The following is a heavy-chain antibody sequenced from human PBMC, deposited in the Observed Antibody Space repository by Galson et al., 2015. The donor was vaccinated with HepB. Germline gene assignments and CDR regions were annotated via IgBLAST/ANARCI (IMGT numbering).Heavy chain of an antibody. CDR1: GYSFTTYW. CDR2: IDPSDSYT. V-gene: IGHV5-10-1*01. Sequence: SGAEVKKPGESLRISCKGSGYSFTTYWITWVRQMPGKGLEWMGRIDPSDSYTTYSPSFQGHITISSDKSINTAYLQWSSLKASDTAMYYCARLGRGLSGMAVGGQGTSVTVSS. D-gene: IGHD3-22*01. CDR3: ARLGRGLSGMAV. J-gene: IGHJ6*02.